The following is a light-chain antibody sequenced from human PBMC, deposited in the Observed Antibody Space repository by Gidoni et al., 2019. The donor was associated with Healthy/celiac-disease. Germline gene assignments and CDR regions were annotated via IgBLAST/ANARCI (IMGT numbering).Light chain of an antibody. CDR1: KLGDKY. V-gene: IGLV3-1*01. CDR2: QDS. Sequence: SYELTQPPSVSVSPGQTASITCSGGKLGDKYACWYQQKPGQSPLLVIYQDSKRPSGIPERFSGSNSGNTATLTISGTQAMDEADYYCQAWDSSEGVFGGGTKLTVL. J-gene: IGLJ2*01. CDR3: QAWDSSEGV.